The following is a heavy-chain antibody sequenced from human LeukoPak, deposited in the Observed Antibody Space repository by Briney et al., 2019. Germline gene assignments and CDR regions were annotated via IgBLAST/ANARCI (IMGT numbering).Heavy chain of an antibody. V-gene: IGHV1-2*02. Sequence: ASVKVSCKASGYTFTGYYMHWVRQAPGQGLEWMGWINPNSGGTNYAQKFQGRVTMTRDTSTSAAYMELSRLKSDDTAVYYCAKISGFYGNYYFDYWGQGTLVTVSS. J-gene: IGHJ4*02. CDR1: GYTFTGYY. CDR2: INPNSGGT. D-gene: IGHD2/OR15-2a*01. CDR3: AKISGFYGNYYFDY.